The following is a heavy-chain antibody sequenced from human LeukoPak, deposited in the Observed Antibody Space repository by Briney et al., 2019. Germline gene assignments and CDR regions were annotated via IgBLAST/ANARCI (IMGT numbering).Heavy chain of an antibody. V-gene: IGHV3-30*04. CDR1: GFAFNNYG. CDR2: ISLDGSNQ. CDR3: ARDPGGPDFFDF. Sequence: GGSLRLSCAASGFAFNNYGIHWVRQAPGKGLEWVTFISLDGSNQFYADSVEGRLTISRDSSKNMVYLQLSGLRPEDTGIYYCARDPGGPDFFDFWGQGTLVIVSS. J-gene: IGHJ4*02. D-gene: IGHD4-23*01.